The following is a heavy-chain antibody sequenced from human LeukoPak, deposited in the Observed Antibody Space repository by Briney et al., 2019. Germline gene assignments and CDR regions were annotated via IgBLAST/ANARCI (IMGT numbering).Heavy chain of an antibody. J-gene: IGHJ3*02. CDR2: IKSKTDGGTT. CDR3: TTTLYYDSSGYWHAFDI. D-gene: IGHD3-22*01. V-gene: IGHV3-15*01. CDR1: GFTFSNAW. Sequence: RTGGPLRLSCAASGFTFSNAWMSWVRQAPGKGLEWVGRIKSKTDGGTTDYAAPVKGRFTISRDDSKNTLYLQMNSLKTEDTAVYYCTTTLYYDSSGYWHAFDIWGQGTMVTVSS.